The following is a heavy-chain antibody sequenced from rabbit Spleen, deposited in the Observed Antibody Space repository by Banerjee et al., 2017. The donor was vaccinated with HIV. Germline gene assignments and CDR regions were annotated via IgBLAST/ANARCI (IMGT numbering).Heavy chain of an antibody. CDR3: ARDLVGVIGWNFNL. CDR2: IDTSNGDT. V-gene: IGHV1S45*01. CDR1: GLDFSSTYW. D-gene: IGHD1-1*01. Sequence: QEQLVESGGGLVQPGGSLTLTCKASGLDFSSTYWICWVRQAPGKGLEWIACIDTSNGDTVYATWAKGRFTISRTSSTTVTLRMTSLTAADRAAYFCARDLVGVIGWNFNLWGPGTLVTVS. J-gene: IGHJ4*01.